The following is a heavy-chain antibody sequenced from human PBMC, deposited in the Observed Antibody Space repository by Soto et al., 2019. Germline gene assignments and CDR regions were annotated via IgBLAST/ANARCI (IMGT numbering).Heavy chain of an antibody. D-gene: IGHD6-13*01. J-gene: IGHJ4*02. CDR3: TTDAPPWVAAAGIGY. CDR1: GFTFSSYA. CDR2: IKSKTDGGTT. V-gene: IGHV3-15*01. Sequence: GGSLRLSCAASGFTFSSYAMSWVRQAPGKGLEWVGRIKSKTDGGTTDYAAPVEGRFTISRDDSKNTLYLQMNSLKTEDTAVYYCTTDAPPWVAAAGIGYWGQGTLVTVSS.